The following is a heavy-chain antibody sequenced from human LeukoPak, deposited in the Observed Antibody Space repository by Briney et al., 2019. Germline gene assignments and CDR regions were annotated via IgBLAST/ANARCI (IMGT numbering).Heavy chain of an antibody. D-gene: IGHD6-19*01. J-gene: IGHJ4*02. V-gene: IGHV3-9*01. CDR3: ARRYSSGWAPFDY. Sequence: SGISWNSGSIGYADSVKGRFTISRDNAKNSLYLQMNSLRAEDTAVYYCARRYSSGWAPFDYWGQGTLVTVSS. CDR2: ISWNSGSI.